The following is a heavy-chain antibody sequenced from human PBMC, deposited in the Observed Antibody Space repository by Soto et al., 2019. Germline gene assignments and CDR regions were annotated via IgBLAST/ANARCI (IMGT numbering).Heavy chain of an antibody. CDR3: AKDWMAARPNPVGNYFDY. CDR1: GFTFSSYG. J-gene: IGHJ4*02. Sequence: GGSLRLSCAAYGFTFSSYGMHWVRQAPGKGLEWVAVISYDGSNKYYADSVKGRFTISRDNSKNTLYLQMNSLRAEDTAVYYCAKDWMAARPNPVGNYFDYWGQGTLVTVSS. D-gene: IGHD6-6*01. CDR2: ISYDGSNK. V-gene: IGHV3-30*18.